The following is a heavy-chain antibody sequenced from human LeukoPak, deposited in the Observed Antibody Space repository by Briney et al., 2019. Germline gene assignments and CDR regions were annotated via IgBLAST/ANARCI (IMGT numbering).Heavy chain of an antibody. Sequence: PGGSLRLSCAASGFTFSNYWMHWVRQAPGKGLVWVSRIHNDGSGTTYADSVKGRFTISRDNAKNTVFLQMNSLTVEDTATYYCVKDQNYQLRLWGQGTLVTVSS. J-gene: IGHJ4*02. D-gene: IGHD2-2*01. CDR3: VKDQNYQLRL. CDR2: IHNDGSGT. V-gene: IGHV3-74*03. CDR1: GFTFSNYW.